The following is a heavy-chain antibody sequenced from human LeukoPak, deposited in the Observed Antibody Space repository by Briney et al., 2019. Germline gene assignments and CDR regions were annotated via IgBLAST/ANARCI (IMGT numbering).Heavy chain of an antibody. CDR3: ARDGYYYDSSGYYYGNWFDP. Sequence: GGSLRLSCAASGFTFSSYAMSWVRQAPGKGLEWVSSISSSSSYIYYADSVKGRFTISRDNAKNSLYLQMNSLRAEDTAVYYCARDGYYYDSSGYYYGNWFDPWGQGTLVTVSS. D-gene: IGHD3-22*01. CDR2: ISSSSSYI. V-gene: IGHV3-21*01. J-gene: IGHJ5*02. CDR1: GFTFSSYA.